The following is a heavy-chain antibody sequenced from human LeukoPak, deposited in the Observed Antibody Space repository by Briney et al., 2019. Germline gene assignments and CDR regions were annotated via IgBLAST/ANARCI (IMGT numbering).Heavy chain of an antibody. CDR1: GFTFNNAW. Sequence: GGSLRLSCAASGFTFNNAWMSWGRQAPGKGLEWVGRIKSKTDGGTTDYAAPVKGRFTISRDDSKNTLYLQMNSLKTEDTAVYYCITFSMIVVVITDWGQGTLVTVSS. J-gene: IGHJ4*02. CDR2: IKSKTDGGTT. CDR3: ITFSMIVVVITD. D-gene: IGHD3-22*01. V-gene: IGHV3-15*01.